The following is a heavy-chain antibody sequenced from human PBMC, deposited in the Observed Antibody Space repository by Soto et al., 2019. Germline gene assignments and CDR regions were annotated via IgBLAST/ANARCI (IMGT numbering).Heavy chain of an antibody. CDR1: GFPFNSYA. V-gene: IGHV3-23*01. Sequence: PGGSRRLSCAASGFPFNSYAMSWVRQAPGKGLEWVSAISGSGGSTYYADSVKGRFTISRDNSKNTLYLQMNSLRAEDTAVYYCAKDTPTGVGDTVDYWGQGTRVTVSS. J-gene: IGHJ4*02. CDR2: ISGSGGST. CDR3: AKDTPTGVGDTVDY. D-gene: IGHD1-26*01.